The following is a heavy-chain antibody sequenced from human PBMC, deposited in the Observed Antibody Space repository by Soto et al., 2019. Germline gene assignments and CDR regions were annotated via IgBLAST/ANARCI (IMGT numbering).Heavy chain of an antibody. CDR3: ASAPFWSDYYQFDY. Sequence: GGSLRLSCAASGFTFSSYWMSWVRQAPGKGLEWVANIKQDGSEKYYVDSVKGRFTISRDNAKNSLYLQMNSLRAEDTAVYYCASAPFWSDYYQFDYWGQGTLVTVSS. CDR2: IKQDGSEK. V-gene: IGHV3-7*01. J-gene: IGHJ4*02. D-gene: IGHD3-3*01. CDR1: GFTFSSYW.